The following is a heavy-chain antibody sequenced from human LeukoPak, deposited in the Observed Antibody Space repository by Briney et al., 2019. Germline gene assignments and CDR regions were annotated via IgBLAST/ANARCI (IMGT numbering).Heavy chain of an antibody. CDR2: VYHSGST. J-gene: IGHJ6*02. CDR3: ARRASREDYYYGMDV. V-gene: IGHV4-30-2*01. Sequence: SQTLSLTCAVSGGSISSGGYSWSWIRRPPGKGLEWIGYVYHSGSTYYNPSLKSRVTISVDRSKNQFSLKLSSVTAADTAVYYCARRASREDYYYGMDVWGQGTTVNVSS. CDR1: GGSISSGGYS. D-gene: IGHD2-2*01.